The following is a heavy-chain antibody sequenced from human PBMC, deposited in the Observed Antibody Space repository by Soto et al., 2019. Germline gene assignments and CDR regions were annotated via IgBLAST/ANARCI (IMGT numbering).Heavy chain of an antibody. D-gene: IGHD6-13*01. CDR1: SAPVSSTTYT. V-gene: IGHV4-39*02. Sequence: PSETLSLTCTVSSAPVSSTTYTWGWIRQPPGKGLEWVASVYYGGRSYYNPTLNSRVTISVDTSKNQFSLKLSSVTAADTAVYYCARDSFGSTPTMDVWGQGTTVTVSS. CDR2: VYYGGRS. J-gene: IGHJ6*02. CDR3: ARDSFGSTPTMDV.